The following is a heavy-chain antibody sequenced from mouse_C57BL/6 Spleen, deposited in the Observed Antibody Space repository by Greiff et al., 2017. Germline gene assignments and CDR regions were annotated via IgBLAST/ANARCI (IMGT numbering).Heavy chain of an antibody. Sequence: QVHVKQPGAELVKPGASVKLSCKASGYTFTSYWMHWVKQRPGRGLEWIGRIDPNSGGTKYNEKFKSKATLTVDKPSSTAYMQLSSLTSEDSAVYYCAKAAQATSAWFAYWGQGTLVTVSA. CDR2: IDPNSGGT. CDR3: AKAAQATSAWFAY. J-gene: IGHJ3*01. D-gene: IGHD3-2*02. V-gene: IGHV1-72*01. CDR1: GYTFTSYW.